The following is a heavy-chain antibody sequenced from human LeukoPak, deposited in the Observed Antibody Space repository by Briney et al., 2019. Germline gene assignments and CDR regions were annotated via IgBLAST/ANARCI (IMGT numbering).Heavy chain of an antibody. J-gene: IGHJ5*02. Sequence: GSLRLSCAASGFTFSNFAMSWIRQPPGKGLEWIGEIYHSGSTKYNPSLKSRVTISVQKSKNQFSLKLTSVTAADTAVYYCANENRGGSSWYSLASWGQGVLVTVSS. D-gene: IGHD6-13*01. CDR1: GFTFSNFAM. CDR2: IYHSGST. CDR3: ANENRGGSSWYSLAS. V-gene: IGHV4-4*02.